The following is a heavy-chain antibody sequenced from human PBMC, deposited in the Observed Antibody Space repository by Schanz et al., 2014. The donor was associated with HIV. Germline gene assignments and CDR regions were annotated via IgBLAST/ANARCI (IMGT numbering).Heavy chain of an antibody. CDR2: KTKEGTKR. Sequence: VQLVESGGGVVQPGRSLRLSCAASGFIFSSFAMHWVRQAPGKGLEWATPKTKEGTKRYYADSVKGRFTVSRDNTKNTLYLQMNSLTPEDTAVYYCARDAEGSWKWGYFDYGGQGILVTVSS. J-gene: IGHJ4*02. V-gene: IGHV3-30-3*01. CDR1: GFIFSSFA. D-gene: IGHD6-13*01. CDR3: ARDAEGSWKWGYFDY.